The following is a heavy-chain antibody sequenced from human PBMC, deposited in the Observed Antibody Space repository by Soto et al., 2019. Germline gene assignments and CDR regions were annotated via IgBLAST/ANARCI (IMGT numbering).Heavy chain of an antibody. D-gene: IGHD5-12*01. CDR1: GGSMSPNY. CDR2: IYYAGST. Sequence: SETLSLTCTVSGGSMSPNYWSWFRQPPGRGLEWVGYIYYAGSTSYNPSLKSRVTISLETSKSQFSLRLSSVTAADTAVYYCARQNGYKWDWFDPWGQGTLVTVSS. CDR3: ARQNGYKWDWFDP. J-gene: IGHJ5*02. V-gene: IGHV4-59*08.